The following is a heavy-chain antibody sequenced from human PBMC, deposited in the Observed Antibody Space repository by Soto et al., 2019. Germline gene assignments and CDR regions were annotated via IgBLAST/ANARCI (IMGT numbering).Heavy chain of an antibody. CDR1: GYTFTNYA. CDR3: ARGDVVGATGRYFDY. CDR2: INAGNGIT. V-gene: IGHV1-3*01. Sequence: QVPLVQSGAEVKKPGASVKVSCKASGYTFTNYAMHWVRQAPGQRLEWMGWINAGNGITKYSQKFQGRVTITRDTSASTAFMELSSLRSEDTAVYYCARGDVVGATGRYFDYWGQGPLVTVSS. D-gene: IGHD1-26*01. J-gene: IGHJ4*02.